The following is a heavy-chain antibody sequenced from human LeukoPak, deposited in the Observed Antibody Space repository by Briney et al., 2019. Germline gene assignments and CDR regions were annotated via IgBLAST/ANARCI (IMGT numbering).Heavy chain of an antibody. CDR2: ISGSGGST. J-gene: IGHJ4*02. V-gene: IGHV3-23*01. D-gene: IGHD1-26*01. CDR1: GFTFNSYV. Sequence: GGSLRLSCAASGFTFNSYVMSWVRQAPGKGLEWVSGISGSGGSTYYADSVKGRFTISRDNSKNTLYLQINSLRAEDTAVYYCAKGLGATRYYLDYWGQGTLVTVSS. CDR3: AKGLGATRYYLDY.